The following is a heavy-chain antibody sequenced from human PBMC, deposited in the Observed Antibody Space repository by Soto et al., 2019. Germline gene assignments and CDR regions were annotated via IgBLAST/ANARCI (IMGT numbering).Heavy chain of an antibody. CDR1: GYSISSNW. CDR3: ARVGASSPLPFRSPLDL. D-gene: IGHD1-26*01. V-gene: IGHV4-28*01. J-gene: IGHJ3*01. Sequence: QVQLQESGPGLVKPSDTLSLTCAVSGYSISSNWWGWIRQPPGKGLEWIGYIYYSGSTYYNLSLKSRVTMSVDTSKSQVSLKLSSVTAMDAAVYYCARVGASSPLPFRSPLDLWGQGTMVTVSS. CDR2: IYYSGST.